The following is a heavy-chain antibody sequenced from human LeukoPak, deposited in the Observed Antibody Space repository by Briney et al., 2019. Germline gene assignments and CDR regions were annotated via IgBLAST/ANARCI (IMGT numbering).Heavy chain of an antibody. CDR1: GFTFNRYW. CDR2: IKEDGSVK. J-gene: IGHJ3*01. CDR3: AREYR. Sequence: PGGSLRLSCTASGFTFNRYWMSWVRRAPGKGLEWVASIKEDGSVKYYVDSVTGRFTISRDNAKNSLHLQMNSLKFEDTAVYYCAREYRWGQGTMVTVSS. V-gene: IGHV3-7*01. D-gene: IGHD1-14*01.